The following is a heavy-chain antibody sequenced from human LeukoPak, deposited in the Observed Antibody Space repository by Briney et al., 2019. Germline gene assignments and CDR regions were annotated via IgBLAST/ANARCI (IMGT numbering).Heavy chain of an antibody. V-gene: IGHV3-66*01. CDR1: GIIITSYW. Sequence: GGSLRLSCAASGIIITSYWMSWVRQAPGKGLEWVSVIYSGGSTYYADSVKGRFTISRDNSKNTLYLQMNSLRAEDTAVYYCARDVEYSSLSEPSPYWGQGTLVTVSS. CDR3: ARDVEYSSLSEPSPY. CDR2: IYSGGST. J-gene: IGHJ4*02. D-gene: IGHD6-6*01.